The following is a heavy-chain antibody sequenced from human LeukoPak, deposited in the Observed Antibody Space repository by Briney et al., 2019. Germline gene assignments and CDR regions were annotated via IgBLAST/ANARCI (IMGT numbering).Heavy chain of an antibody. CDR1: GGSFSGYY. J-gene: IGHJ4*02. D-gene: IGHD3-9*01. CDR3: ARGYYDILTGLGH. Sequence: ASETLSLTCAVYGGSFSGYYWSWIRQPPGKGLEWIGEINHSGSTNYNPSLKSRVTISVDTSKNQFSLKLSSVTAADTAVYYCARGYYDILTGLGHWGQGTLVTVSS. CDR2: INHSGST. V-gene: IGHV4-34*01.